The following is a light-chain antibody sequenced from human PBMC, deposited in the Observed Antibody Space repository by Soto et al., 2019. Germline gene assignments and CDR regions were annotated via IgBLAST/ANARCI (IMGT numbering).Light chain of an antibody. CDR2: GAS. J-gene: IGKJ1*01. Sequence: EIVLTQSPGTLSLSPGERATLSCRASQSVSSSYLAWYQQKPGQAPRLLIYGASSRATGIPDRFSGSGSGTDFPLTISRLEPEDFAVYYCQQYGSSPWTFGQRTKVEIK. CDR3: QQYGSSPWT. V-gene: IGKV3-20*01. CDR1: QSVSSSY.